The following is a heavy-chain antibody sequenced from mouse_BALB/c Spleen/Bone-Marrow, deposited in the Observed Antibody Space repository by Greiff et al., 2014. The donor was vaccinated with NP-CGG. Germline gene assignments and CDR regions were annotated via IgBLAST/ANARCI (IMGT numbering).Heavy chain of an antibody. CDR2: ISSYYGDA. D-gene: IGHD2-14*01. V-gene: IGHV1S137*01. J-gene: IGHJ4*01. CDR1: GYTFTDYA. CDR3: ARSGKVRNAMDY. Sequence: VKLVESGAELVRPGVSVKISCKGSGYTFTDYAIHWVKQSHAKSLEWIGLISSYYGDARYNQKFKGKATMTVDKSSSTAYMDLARPTSEDSAIYYCARSGKVRNAMDYWGQGTSVTVSS.